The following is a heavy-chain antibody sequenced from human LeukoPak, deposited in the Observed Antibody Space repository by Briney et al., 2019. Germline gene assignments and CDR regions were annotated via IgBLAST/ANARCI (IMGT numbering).Heavy chain of an antibody. CDR1: GGSISSYY. J-gene: IGHJ5*02. Sequence: SETLSLTCTVSGGSISSYYWSWIRQPPGKGLEWIGYIYYSGSTNYNPSLKSRVTISVDTSKNQFSLKMSSVTAADTAIYYCAKVGAYNWFDPWGQGTLVTVSS. V-gene: IGHV4-59*01. CDR2: IYYSGST. CDR3: AKVGAYNWFDP.